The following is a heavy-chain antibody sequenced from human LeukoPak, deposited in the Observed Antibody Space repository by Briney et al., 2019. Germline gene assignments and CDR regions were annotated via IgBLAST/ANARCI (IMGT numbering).Heavy chain of an antibody. CDR1: GDSVSSNSAA. CDR2: TYYRSKWYN. Sequence: SQTLSLTCAISGDSVSSNSAAWNWIRQSPSRGLEWLGRTYYRSKWYNDYPVSMKSRITINPDTSKNQFSLQLNSVTPEDTAVYYCAKYQRQWLPKGGFDYWGQGTLVTVSS. J-gene: IGHJ4*02. V-gene: IGHV6-1*01. D-gene: IGHD6-19*01. CDR3: AKYQRQWLPKGGFDY.